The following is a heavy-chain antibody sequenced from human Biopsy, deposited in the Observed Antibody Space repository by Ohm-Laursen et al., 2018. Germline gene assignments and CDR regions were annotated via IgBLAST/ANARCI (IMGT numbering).Heavy chain of an antibody. V-gene: IGHV1-2*02. CDR3: ARDLNNPYYFDY. Sequence: ASVKVSCKASGYTFTDYLLHWVRQAPGQGLEWMGWINPNSVGTYYAQKFQGRVTMTRDTSISTAYMELSRLRSDDTAVYYCARDLNNPYYFDYWGQGTLVTVSS. D-gene: IGHD1-14*01. CDR1: GYTFTDYL. CDR2: INPNSVGT. J-gene: IGHJ4*02.